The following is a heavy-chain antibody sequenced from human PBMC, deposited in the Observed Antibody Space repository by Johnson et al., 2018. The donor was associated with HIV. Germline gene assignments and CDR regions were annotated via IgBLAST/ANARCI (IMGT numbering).Heavy chain of an antibody. J-gene: IGHJ3*02. CDR3: ARGPRVSMIVVLDI. Sequence: QVQLVESGGGLVQPGGSLRLSCAASGFTFSDYYMSWIRQAPGKGLEWVSYISSSGSSIYYADSVKGRFTISRDNAKNTLYLPMNSLRTEDTAVYYCARGPRVSMIVVLDIWGQGTMVTVSS. D-gene: IGHD3-22*01. CDR2: ISSSGSSI. V-gene: IGHV3-11*04. CDR1: GFTFSDYY.